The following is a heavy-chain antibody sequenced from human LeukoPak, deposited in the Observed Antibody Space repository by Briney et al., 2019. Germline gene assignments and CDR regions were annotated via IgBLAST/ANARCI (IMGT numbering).Heavy chain of an antibody. J-gene: IGHJ4*02. V-gene: IGHV4-59*01. CDR3: ARGSRELYYFDY. D-gene: IGHD1-7*01. CDR1: GGSIGSYY. Sequence: SETLSLTCTVSGGSIGSYYWSWIRQPPGKGLEWIGYIYYSGSTKYNPSLKSRVTISVDASKTQFSLKLNSVTAADTAVYYCARGSRELYYFDYWGQGTLVTVSS. CDR2: IYYSGST.